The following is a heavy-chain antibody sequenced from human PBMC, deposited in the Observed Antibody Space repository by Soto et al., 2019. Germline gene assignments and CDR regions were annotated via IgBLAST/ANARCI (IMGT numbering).Heavy chain of an antibody. CDR3: ARCYYYGSGSYEGDAFDI. J-gene: IGHJ3*02. V-gene: IGHV1-18*01. Sequence: ASVKVSCKASGYTFTSYGISWVRQAPGQGLEWMGWISAYNGNTNYAQKLQGRVTMTTDTSTSTAYMELRSLRSDDTAVYYCARCYYYGSGSYEGDAFDIWGQGTMVTVSS. D-gene: IGHD3-10*01. CDR2: ISAYNGNT. CDR1: GYTFTSYG.